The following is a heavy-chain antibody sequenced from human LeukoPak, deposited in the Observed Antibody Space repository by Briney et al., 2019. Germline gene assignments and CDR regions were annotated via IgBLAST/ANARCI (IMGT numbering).Heavy chain of an antibody. CDR3: VRRNIAAAALDY. CDR1: GFSFSNSS. J-gene: IGHJ4*02. CDR2: ISGSGGST. Sequence: GGSLRLSCAASGFSFSNSSMNWVRQSPGKGLEWVSAISGSGGSTYYADSVKGRFTISRDNSKNTLYLQMNSLRAEDTAVYYCVRRNIAAAALDYWGQGTLVTVSS. D-gene: IGHD6-13*01. V-gene: IGHV3-23*01.